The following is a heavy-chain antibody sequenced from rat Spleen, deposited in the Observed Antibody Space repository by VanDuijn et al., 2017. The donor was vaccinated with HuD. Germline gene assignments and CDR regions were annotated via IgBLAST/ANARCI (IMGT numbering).Heavy chain of an antibody. CDR3: ARGGYNSGYVDY. CDR1: GFTFSYYY. CDR2: ISSGGDSI. Sequence: EVQLVESGGGLVQPGRSMKLSCTVSGFTFSYYYMAWVRQAPTKGLEWVASISSGGDSIYYRDSVKGRFIISRDNAKSTLYLQMDSLRSEDTATYYCARGGYNSGYVDYWGQGVMVTVSS. J-gene: IGHJ2*01. V-gene: IGHV5-25*01. D-gene: IGHD4-3*01.